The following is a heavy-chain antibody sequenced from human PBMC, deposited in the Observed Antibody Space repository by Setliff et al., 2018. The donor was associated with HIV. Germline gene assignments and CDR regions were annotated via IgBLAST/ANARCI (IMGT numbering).Heavy chain of an antibody. D-gene: IGHD6-19*01. V-gene: IGHV4-39*01. CDR3: ARLRREGQWLVRGWFDP. J-gene: IGHJ5*02. Sequence: ASETLSLTCTVSGGSISSSSYYWGWIRQPPGKGLEWIGSIYYSGSTYYNPSLKSRVTISVDTSKNQFSLKLSSVTAADTAVYYCARLRREGQWLVRGWFDPWGQGTLVTVSS. CDR2: IYYSGST. CDR1: GGSISSSSYY.